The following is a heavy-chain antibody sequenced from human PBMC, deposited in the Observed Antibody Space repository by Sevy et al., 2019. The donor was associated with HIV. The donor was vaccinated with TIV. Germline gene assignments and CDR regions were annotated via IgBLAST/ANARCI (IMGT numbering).Heavy chain of an antibody. CDR3: ARTGGAIGDCSITSCSADY. V-gene: IGHV5-51*01. D-gene: IGHD2-2*01. J-gene: IGHJ4*02. CDR1: GYSFSRYW. CDR2: IYPGDSDT. Sequence: GESLKISCKASGYSFSRYWIGWVRQMPGKGLEWMGIIYPGDSDTRYSPSFQGQVSISVDKSISTTYLQWSSLKASDTAMYYCARTGGAIGDCSITSCSADYWGRGTLVTVSS.